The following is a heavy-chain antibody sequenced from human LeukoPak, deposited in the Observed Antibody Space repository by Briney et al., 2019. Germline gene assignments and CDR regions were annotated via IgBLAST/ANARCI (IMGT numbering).Heavy chain of an antibody. CDR3: ARKAHYDILTGYVSAFDI. D-gene: IGHD3-9*01. J-gene: IGHJ3*02. CDR2: INPNSGGT. CDR1: GYTFTGYY. Sequence: ASVKVSCKASGYTFTGYYMHWVRQAPGQGLEWMGWINPNSGGTNYAQKFQGWVTMTRDTSISTAYMELSRLRSDDTAVYYCARKAHYDILTGYVSAFDIWGQGTMVTVSS. V-gene: IGHV1-2*04.